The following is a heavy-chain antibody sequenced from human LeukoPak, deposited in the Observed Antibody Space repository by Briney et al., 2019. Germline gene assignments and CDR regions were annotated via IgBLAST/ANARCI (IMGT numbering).Heavy chain of an antibody. CDR2: IWYDGSNK. V-gene: IGHV3-33*06. J-gene: IGHJ3*02. D-gene: IGHD5-24*01. CDR3: AKSRRDGYNKDAFDI. Sequence: PGGSLRLSCAASGFTFSSYDMHWVRQAPGKGLEWVAVIWYDGSNKYYADSVKGRFTISRDNSKNTLYLQMNSLRAEDTAVYYCAKSRRDGYNKDAFDIWGQGTMVTVSS. CDR1: GFTFSSYD.